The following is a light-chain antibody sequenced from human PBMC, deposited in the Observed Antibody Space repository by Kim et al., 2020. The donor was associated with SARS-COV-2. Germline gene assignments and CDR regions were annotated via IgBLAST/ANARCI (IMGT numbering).Light chain of an antibody. CDR3: IHTLRTPYT. Sequence: GSISCKSRQSLLHSSRATYLDCYLQMPGQPPQLLIYLGYNRASGVPDRFSGSGSGTDFTLKINRVEAEDVGFYYCIHTLRTPYTFGQGTKLEI. V-gene: IGKV2-28*01. CDR1: QSLLHSSRATY. J-gene: IGKJ2*01. CDR2: LGY.